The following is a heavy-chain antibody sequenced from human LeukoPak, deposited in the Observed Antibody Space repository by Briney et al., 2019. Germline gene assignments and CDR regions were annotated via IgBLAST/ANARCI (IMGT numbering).Heavy chain of an antibody. D-gene: IGHD3-3*01. CDR1: GYTFTNYY. Sequence: ASVKVSCKASGYTFTNYYIHWVRQAPGQRLEWMGVISPTGGHTNYAQKFQGRVTMTRDTSTNTVYMELSSLRSEDTAVYYCVRDLEWGNNDWFDPWGQGTLVTVSS. CDR3: VRDLEWGNNDWFDP. V-gene: IGHV1-46*01. CDR2: ISPTGGHT. J-gene: IGHJ5*02.